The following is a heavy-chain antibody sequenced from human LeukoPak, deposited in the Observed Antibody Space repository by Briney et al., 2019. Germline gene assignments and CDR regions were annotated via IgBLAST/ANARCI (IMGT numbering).Heavy chain of an antibody. D-gene: IGHD5-18*01. CDR3: ARDTSGRRIQLWLSGKTGKTGFDY. CDR2: ISGSGGST. V-gene: IGHV3-23*01. J-gene: IGHJ4*02. CDR1: GFTFSSYE. Sequence: PGGSLRLSCAASGFTFSSYEMNWVRQAPGKGLGWVSAISGSGGSTYYADSVKGRFTISRDNSKNTLYLQINSLRAEDTAVYYCARDTSGRRIQLWLSGKTGKTGFDYWGQGTLVTVSS.